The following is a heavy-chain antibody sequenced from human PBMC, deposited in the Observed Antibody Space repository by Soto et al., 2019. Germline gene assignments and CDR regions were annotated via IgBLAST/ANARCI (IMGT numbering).Heavy chain of an antibody. D-gene: IGHD3-3*01. J-gene: IGHJ5*02. CDR3: ARDVGLQHDTGYYDFWSGKNNWFDP. V-gene: IGHV4-59*11. CDR1: GGSISGHY. CDR2: ISYSGST. Sequence: SETLSLTCTVSGGSISGHYWSWIRQPPGKGLQYIGYISYSGSTNYNPSLKSRVTISVDTSNNQFSLRLSSVIAADTAVYYCARDVGLQHDTGYYDFWSGKNNWFDPWGQGILVTVSS.